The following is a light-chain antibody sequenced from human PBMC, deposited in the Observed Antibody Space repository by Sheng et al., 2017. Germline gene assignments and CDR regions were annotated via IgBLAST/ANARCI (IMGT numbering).Light chain of an antibody. V-gene: IGLV2-8*01. CDR1: SRDVGNYNY. Sequence: QSALTQPPSASGSPGQSVTISCAGTSRDVGNYNYVSWYQQHPGKVPRLIIYEVTKRPSGVPDRFSGSKSGNTASLTVSGLQAEDEADYYCNSYAGSDGVVFGGGTKLTVL. CDR3: NSYAGSDGVV. CDR2: EVT. J-gene: IGLJ2*01.